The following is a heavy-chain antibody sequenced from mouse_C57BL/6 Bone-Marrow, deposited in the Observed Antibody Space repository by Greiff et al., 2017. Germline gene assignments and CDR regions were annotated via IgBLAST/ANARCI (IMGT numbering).Heavy chain of an antibody. CDR1: GFNIHDYY. CDR3: ARSGLIVTFDY. J-gene: IGHJ2*01. Sequence: EVQLQQSGAELVKPGASVKLSCTASGFNIHDYYMHWVKQRTEQGLAWIGRIDPADGETKYAPKFQGKATITADTSSNPAYLQLSSRTSEDTAVYYCARSGLIVTFDYWGQGTTLTVSS. V-gene: IGHV14-2*01. D-gene: IGHD2-5*01. CDR2: IDPADGET.